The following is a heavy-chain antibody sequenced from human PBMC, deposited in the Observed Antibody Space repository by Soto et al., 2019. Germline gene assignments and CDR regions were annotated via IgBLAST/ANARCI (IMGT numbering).Heavy chain of an antibody. CDR3: ARVPGRL. V-gene: IGHV3-53*01. CDR1: GFSVSRNY. CDR2: VYSGGAT. J-gene: IGHJ4*02. D-gene: IGHD3-10*01. Sequence: QLVVSGGGSIQPGTSLTLSCAASGFSVSRNYMTWVRQAPGTGLEWVSFVYSGGATFYADSVKGRFILSRDDSQNTMYLPMNNLSAEDTAVYYCARVPGRLWGRGTLVTVAS.